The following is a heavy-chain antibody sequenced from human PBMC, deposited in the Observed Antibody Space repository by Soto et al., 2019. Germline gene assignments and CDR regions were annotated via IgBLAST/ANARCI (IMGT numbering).Heavy chain of an antibody. CDR2: VVPVLGIS. Sequence: QVQLVQSGTEVKKPGSSVKVSCKASGYTFSSYSISWVRQAPGQGLEWMGRVVPVLGISNYAQRFQGRVTITADRSTSTAYLELNSLTSEDTAVYFCARGAVDQPLLAVFWGQGTLVAFSS. CDR1: GYTFSSYS. V-gene: IGHV1-69*02. J-gene: IGHJ4*02. CDR3: ARGAVDQPLLAVF. D-gene: IGHD2-2*01.